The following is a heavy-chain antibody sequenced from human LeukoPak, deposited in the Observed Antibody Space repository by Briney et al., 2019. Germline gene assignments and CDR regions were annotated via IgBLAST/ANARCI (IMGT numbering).Heavy chain of an antibody. CDR1: GYTFTSYA. CDR2: INAGNGNT. D-gene: IGHD5-24*01. CDR3: ARAPRRDGYNSFYFDY. J-gene: IGHJ4*02. V-gene: IGHV1-3*03. Sequence: ASVNVSCKASGYTFTSYAMHWVRQAPGQRLEWMGWINAGNGNTKYSQEFQGRVTITRDTSASTAYMELSSLRSEDMAVYYCARAPRRDGYNSFYFDYWGQGTLVTVSS.